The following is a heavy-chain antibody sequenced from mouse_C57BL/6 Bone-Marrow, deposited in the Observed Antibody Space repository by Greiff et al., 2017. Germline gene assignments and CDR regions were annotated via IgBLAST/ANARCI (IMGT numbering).Heavy chain of an antibody. CDR2: IDPSDSYT. CDR1: GYTFTSYW. J-gene: IGHJ4*01. Sequence: QVQLQQPGAELVMPGASVKLSCKASGYTFTSYWMHWVKQRPGQGLEWIGEIDPSDSYTNYNQKFKGKSTLTVDQSSSTAYMQLSSLTSEDSAVYYCARDYYGSSGAMDYWGQGTSVTVSS. D-gene: IGHD1-1*01. CDR3: ARDYYGSSGAMDY. V-gene: IGHV1-69*01.